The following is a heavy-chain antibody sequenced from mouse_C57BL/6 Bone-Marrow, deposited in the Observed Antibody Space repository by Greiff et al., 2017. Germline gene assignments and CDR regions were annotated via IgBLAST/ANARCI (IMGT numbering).Heavy chain of an antibody. CDR1: GFTFSNYW. V-gene: IGHV6-3*01. CDR2: IRLKSDNYAT. Sequence: EVKLMESGGGLVQPGGSMKLSCVASGFTFSNYWMNWVRQSPEKGLEWVAQIRLKSDNYATHYAESVKGRFTISRDDSKSSVYLQMNNLRAEDTGIYYCTALQPNYYAMDYWGQGTSVTVSS. J-gene: IGHJ4*01. D-gene: IGHD6-1*01. CDR3: TALQPNYYAMDY.